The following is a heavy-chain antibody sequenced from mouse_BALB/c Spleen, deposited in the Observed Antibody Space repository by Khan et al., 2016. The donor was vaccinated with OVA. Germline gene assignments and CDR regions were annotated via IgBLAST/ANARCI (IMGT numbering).Heavy chain of an antibody. Sequence: QMQLEESGPGLVAPSQSLSITCTVSGFSLTGYGVNWVRQPPGKGLEWLGMIWGDGTTDYNSTLKSRLSISKDISKSQVFLKMNSRQTDDTARYYCARAYYGNYREAMDYWGQGTSVTVSS. J-gene: IGHJ4*01. CDR3: ARAYYGNYREAMDY. V-gene: IGHV2-6-7*01. D-gene: IGHD2-10*01. CDR1: GFSLTGYG. CDR2: IWGDGTT.